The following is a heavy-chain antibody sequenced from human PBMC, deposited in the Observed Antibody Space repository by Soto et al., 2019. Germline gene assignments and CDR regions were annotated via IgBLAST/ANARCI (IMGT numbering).Heavy chain of an antibody. Sequence: QVQVQESGPGLVKPSETLSLTCTVSGGSISNYYWSWIRQSPGTGLEWIANIYHSGTTNYNLSFKCRVSISIDSSKNQVSLRLKSVTAADTSVYYCSRGGYRTLAWLDPWGQGTLVTVS. V-gene: IGHV4-59*01. CDR1: GGSISNYY. CDR2: IYHSGTT. CDR3: SRGGYRTLAWLDP. J-gene: IGHJ5*02. D-gene: IGHD5-12*01.